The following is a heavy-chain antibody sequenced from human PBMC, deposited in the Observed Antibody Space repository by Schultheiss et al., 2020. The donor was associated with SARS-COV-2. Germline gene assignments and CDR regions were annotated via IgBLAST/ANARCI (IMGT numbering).Heavy chain of an antibody. V-gene: IGHV4-34*01. CDR1: GGSCSGYY. Sequence: SQTLSLTCAVYGGSCSGYYWSWIRQPPGKGLEWIGEINHSGSTNYNPSLKSRVTISVDTSKNQFSLKLSSVTAADTAVYYCAIGLSSPYYFDYWGQGTLVTVSS. D-gene: IGHD6-19*01. CDR2: INHSGST. CDR3: AIGLSSPYYFDY. J-gene: IGHJ4*02.